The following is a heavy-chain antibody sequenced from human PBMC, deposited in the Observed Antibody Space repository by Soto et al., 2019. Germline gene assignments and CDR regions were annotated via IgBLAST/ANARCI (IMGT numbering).Heavy chain of an antibody. CDR3: ARGLSLGIAAASTVGMGYNWFDP. Sequence: SETLFLTCAVFGGSVCGYYWSWIRQPPGKGLEWIGEINHSGSTNYNPSLKSRVTISVDTSKNQFSLKLSSVTAADTAVYYCARGLSLGIAAASTVGMGYNWFDPWGQGTLVTVSS. V-gene: IGHV4-34*01. J-gene: IGHJ5*02. CDR2: INHSGST. D-gene: IGHD6-13*01. CDR1: GGSVCGYY.